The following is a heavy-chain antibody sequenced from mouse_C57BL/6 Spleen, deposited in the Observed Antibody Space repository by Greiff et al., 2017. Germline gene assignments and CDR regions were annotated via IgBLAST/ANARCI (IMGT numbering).Heavy chain of an antibody. CDR3: ARGGYYGSSFYYAMDY. CDR1: GYTFTTYP. Sequence: VQLQQSGAELVKPGASVKMSCKASGYTFTTYPIEWMKQNHGKSLEWIGNFHPYNDDTKYNEKFKGKATLTVEKSSSTVYFELSRLTSYDSAVYYCARGGYYGSSFYYAMDYWGQGTSVTVSS. D-gene: IGHD1-1*01. CDR2: FHPYNDDT. J-gene: IGHJ4*01. V-gene: IGHV1-47*01.